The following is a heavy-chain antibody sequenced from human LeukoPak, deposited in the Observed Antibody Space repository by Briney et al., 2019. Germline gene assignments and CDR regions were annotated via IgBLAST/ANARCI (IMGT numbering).Heavy chain of an antibody. CDR1: GFTFSSYA. V-gene: IGHV3-23*01. CDR2: ISGSAKST. Sequence: PGGSLRLSCAASGFTFSSYAMSWVRQAPGKGLEWVSAISGSAKSTYYTDSVKGRFTISRDNSKSTMYLQMNSLRAEDTAVYYCAKCPRYCSSSSCYGGYFDYRGQGTLVTVSS. J-gene: IGHJ4*02. D-gene: IGHD2-2*01. CDR3: AKCPRYCSSSSCYGGYFDY.